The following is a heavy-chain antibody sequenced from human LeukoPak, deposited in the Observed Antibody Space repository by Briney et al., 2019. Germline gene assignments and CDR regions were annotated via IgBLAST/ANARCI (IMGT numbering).Heavy chain of an antibody. CDR2: ISESGSGT. V-gene: IGHV3-23*01. CDR1: GLTFSRYA. CDR3: ARDGVGATLYYFDY. D-gene: IGHD1-26*01. J-gene: IGHJ4*02. Sequence: PGGSLRLSCAVSGLTFSRYAMSWVRQAPGKGLEWVSAISESGSGTYYADSVKGRFTISRDNSKNTLYLQMNSLRAEDTAVYYCARDGVGATLYYFDYWGQGTLVTVSS.